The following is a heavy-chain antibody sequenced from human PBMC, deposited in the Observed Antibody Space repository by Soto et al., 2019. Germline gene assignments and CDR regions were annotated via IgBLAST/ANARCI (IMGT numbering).Heavy chain of an antibody. CDR2: ISSSSSYI. J-gene: IGHJ6*03. Sequence: ESGGGLVKPGGSLRLSCAASGFTFSSYSMNWVRQAPGKGLEWVSSISSSSSYIYYADSVKGRFTISRDNAKNSLYLQMNSLRAEDTAVYYCARDYDFWSGPHYYYYMDVWGKGTTVTVSS. CDR3: ARDYDFWSGPHYYYYMDV. V-gene: IGHV3-21*01. D-gene: IGHD3-3*01. CDR1: GFTFSSYS.